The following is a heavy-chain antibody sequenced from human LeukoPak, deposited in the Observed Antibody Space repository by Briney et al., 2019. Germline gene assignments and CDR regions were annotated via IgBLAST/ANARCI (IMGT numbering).Heavy chain of an antibody. Sequence: ASVKVSCKASGGTFSSYAISWVRQAPGQGLEWMGWISAYNGNTNYAQKLQGRVTMTTDTSTSTAYMELRSLRSDDTAVYYCALGRSGGRWFDPWGQGTLVTVSS. D-gene: IGHD1-26*01. CDR1: GGTFSSYA. CDR2: ISAYNGNT. J-gene: IGHJ5*02. V-gene: IGHV1-18*01. CDR3: ALGRSGGRWFDP.